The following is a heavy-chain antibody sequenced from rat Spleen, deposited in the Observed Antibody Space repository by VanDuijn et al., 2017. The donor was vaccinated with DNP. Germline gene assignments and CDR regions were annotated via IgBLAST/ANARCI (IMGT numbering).Heavy chain of an antibody. J-gene: IGHJ2*01. CDR2: ISTSGGST. CDR3: ARHDYGSPVDY. Sequence: EVQLVESGGGLVQPGRSMKLSCAASGFTFSSFPMAWVRQAPTKGLVWVATISTSGGSTYYRDSVKGRFTISRDNAKSTLYLQMDSLRSEDTATYYCARHDYGSPVDYWGQGVMVTVSS. V-gene: IGHV5-46*01. CDR1: GFTFSSFP. D-gene: IGHD1-3*01.